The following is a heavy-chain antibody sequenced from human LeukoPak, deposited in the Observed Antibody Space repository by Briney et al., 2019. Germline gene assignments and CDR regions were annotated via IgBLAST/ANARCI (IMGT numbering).Heavy chain of an antibody. V-gene: IGHV1-24*01. D-gene: IGHD3-3*01. J-gene: IGHJ4*02. CDR1: GYTLTELS. Sequence: GASVKVSCKVSGYTLTELSMHWVRQAPGKGLEWMGGFDPEDGETIYAQKFQGRVTMTEDTSTDTAYMELSSLRSEDTAVYYCARNTIFGVVTPPSPKEYYFDYWGQGTLVTVSS. CDR2: FDPEDGET. CDR3: ARNTIFGVVTPPSPKEYYFDY.